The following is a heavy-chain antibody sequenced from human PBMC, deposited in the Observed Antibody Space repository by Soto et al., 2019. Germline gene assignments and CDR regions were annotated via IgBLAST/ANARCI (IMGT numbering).Heavy chain of an antibody. J-gene: IGHJ3*02. D-gene: IGHD2-15*01. CDR3: ARSRLLPTDDAFDI. V-gene: IGHV4-59*08. CDR1: GGSISSYY. CDR2: IYYSGST. Sequence: SETLSLTCTVSGGSISSYYWSWIRQPPGKGLEWIGYIYYSGSTNYNPSLKSRVTISVDTSKNQFSLKLSSVTAADTAVYYCARSRLLPTDDAFDIWGQGTMVTVSS.